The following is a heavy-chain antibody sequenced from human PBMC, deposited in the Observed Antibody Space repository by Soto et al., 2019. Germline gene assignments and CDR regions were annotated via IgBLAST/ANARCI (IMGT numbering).Heavy chain of an antibody. CDR1: GGSISSYD. V-gene: IGHV4-59*08. CDR3: ARSSTIFGVVPRNWFDP. Sequence: SETLSLTCTVSGGSISSYDWSWIRQPPGKGLEWIGYIYYSGSTNYNPSLKSRVTISVDTSKNQFSLKLSSVTAADTAVYYCARSSTIFGVVPRNWFDPWGQGTLVTVSS. CDR2: IYYSGST. J-gene: IGHJ5*02. D-gene: IGHD3-3*01.